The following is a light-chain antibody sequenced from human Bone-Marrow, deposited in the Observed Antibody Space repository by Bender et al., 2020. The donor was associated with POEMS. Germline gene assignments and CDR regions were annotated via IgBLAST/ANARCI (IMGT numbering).Light chain of an antibody. CDR3: SSFAPIATL. CDR2: EVS. V-gene: IGLV2-23*02. Sequence: QSALTQPASVSGSPGQSITISCTGTSSDVGSYNLVSWYQQHPGKAPKLLIYEVSKRPSGVSNRFSGSKSGNTASLTISGLQAEDEADYYCSSFAPIATLFGGGTMLTVL. CDR1: SSDVGSYNL. J-gene: IGLJ2*01.